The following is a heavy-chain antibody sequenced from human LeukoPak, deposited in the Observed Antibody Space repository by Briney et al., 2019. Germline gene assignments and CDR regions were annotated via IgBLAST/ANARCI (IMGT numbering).Heavy chain of an antibody. D-gene: IGHD6-19*01. CDR1: GCSISSYY. Sequence: SETLSLTCTVSGCSISSYYWAWIRQPPGQGLEWSGSIYHSGTTYYNPSLKSRVTISVDTSRDQFSLKLSSVTGADTAAYKFARHYISSYPSGFDILSEGTTVTVSS. CDR3: ARHYISSYPSGFDI. V-gene: IGHV4-38-2*02. CDR2: IYHSGTT. J-gene: IGHJ3*02.